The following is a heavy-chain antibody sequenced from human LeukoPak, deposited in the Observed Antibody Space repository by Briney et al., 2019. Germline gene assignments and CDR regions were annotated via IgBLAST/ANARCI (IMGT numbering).Heavy chain of an antibody. CDR1: GYSFTSYW. D-gene: IGHD6-13*01. CDR3: ARPSLRQAAAGSLDY. CDR2: IYPGDSDT. Sequence: GESLKISCKGSGYSFTSYWIGWVRQMPGKGLEWMRIIYPGDSDTRYSPSFQGQVTISADKSISTAYLQWSSLKASDTAMYYCARPSLRQAAAGSLDYWGQGTLVTVSS. V-gene: IGHV5-51*01. J-gene: IGHJ4*02.